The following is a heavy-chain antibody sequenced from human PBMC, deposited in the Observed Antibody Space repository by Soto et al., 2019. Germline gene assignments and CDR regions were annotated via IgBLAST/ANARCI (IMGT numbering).Heavy chain of an antibody. Sequence: EVQLLESGGGLVQPGGSLRLSCAASGFTFSSYAMSWVSQAPGKGLEWVSAISGSGGSTYYADSVKGRFTISRDNSKNTLYLQMNSLRAEDTAVYYCAALIAARPRGYYYYGMDVWGQGTTVTVSS. CDR2: ISGSGGST. CDR1: GFTFSSYA. D-gene: IGHD6-6*01. V-gene: IGHV3-23*01. CDR3: AALIAARPRGYYYYGMDV. J-gene: IGHJ6*02.